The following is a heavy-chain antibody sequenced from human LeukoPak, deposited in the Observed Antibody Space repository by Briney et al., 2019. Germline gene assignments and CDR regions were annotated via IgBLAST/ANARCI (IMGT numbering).Heavy chain of an antibody. D-gene: IGHD2-2*01. J-gene: IGHJ3*02. CDR2: ISSSSSYI. Sequence: GGSLRLSCAASGFTFSSYSMNWVRQAPGKGLEWVSSISSSSSYIYYADSVKGRFTISRDNAKNSLYLQMNSLRAEDTAVYYCARPYCSSTSCYAFDIWGQGTMVTVSS. V-gene: IGHV3-21*01. CDR1: GFTFSSYS. CDR3: ARPYCSSTSCYAFDI.